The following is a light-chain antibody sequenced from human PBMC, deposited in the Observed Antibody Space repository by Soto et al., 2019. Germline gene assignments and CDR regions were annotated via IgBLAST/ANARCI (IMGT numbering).Light chain of an antibody. Sequence: DIVMTQSPDSLAVSLGERATINCKSSQSVLYSSNNKNYVVWYQQKPGQPPKLLIYWASTRESGVPDRFSGSGSGTDFTLTISSLQAEDVAVYYCQQYYSIPYTFGQGTKLEIK. CDR2: WAS. J-gene: IGKJ2*01. CDR1: QSVLYSSNNKNY. V-gene: IGKV4-1*01. CDR3: QQYYSIPYT.